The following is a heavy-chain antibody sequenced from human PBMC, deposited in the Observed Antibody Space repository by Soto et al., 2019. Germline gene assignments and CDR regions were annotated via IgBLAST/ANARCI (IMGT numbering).Heavy chain of an antibody. CDR2: IYYSGST. J-gene: IGHJ6*02. Sequence: TSETPSLTCTVSGGSISSYYWSWIRQPPGKGLEWIGYIYYSGSTNYNPSLKSRVTISVDTSKNQFSLKLSSVTAADTAVYYCARGLDTAMATPLYYYYGMDVWGQGTTVTVSS. D-gene: IGHD5-18*01. V-gene: IGHV4-59*01. CDR1: GGSISSYY. CDR3: ARGLDTAMATPLYYYYGMDV.